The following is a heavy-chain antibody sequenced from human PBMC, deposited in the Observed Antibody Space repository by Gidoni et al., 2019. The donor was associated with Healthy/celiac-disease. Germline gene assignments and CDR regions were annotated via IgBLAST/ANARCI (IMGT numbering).Heavy chain of an antibody. CDR1: GFTFIRYG. V-gene: IGHV3-30*18. CDR3: AKGGIAVAGDLYDAFDI. D-gene: IGHD6-19*01. CDR2: ISYDGSKK. J-gene: IGHJ3*02. Sequence: QVQLVESGGGVVQTGRSLRLSCAASGFTFIRYGMHWVRQATGKGREWVAVISYDGSKKYDADSVKGRFTISRDNSKNTRYLQMNSLRAEDTAVYYCAKGGIAVAGDLYDAFDIWGQGTMVTVSS.